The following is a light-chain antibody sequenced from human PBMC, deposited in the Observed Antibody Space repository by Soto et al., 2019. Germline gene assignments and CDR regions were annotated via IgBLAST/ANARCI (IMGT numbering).Light chain of an antibody. CDR1: QDIGAY. CDR3: QHSYSTRT. Sequence: DIQMTQSPSSLSASIGDRVTISRRASQDIGAYVNWYQHKQGKAPRVLMYAASNLKSGVPPRFSGSGVGRDFTLTISDLQPEDFATYYCQHSYSTRTFGQGTKVEGK. J-gene: IGKJ1*01. V-gene: IGKV1-39*01. CDR2: AAS.